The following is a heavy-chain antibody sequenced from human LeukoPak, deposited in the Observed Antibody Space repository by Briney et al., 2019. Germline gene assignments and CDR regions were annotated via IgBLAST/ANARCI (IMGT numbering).Heavy chain of an antibody. CDR1: GGSISSSSYY. CDR3: ARVLPGSGKPGCFDY. J-gene: IGHJ4*02. V-gene: IGHV4-39*07. CDR2: IYYSGST. Sequence: SETLSLTCTVSGGSISSSSYYWGWLRQPPGTGLEWIGSIYYSGSTYYNPSLKRRVTISVDTSKNQFSLKLSSVTAADTAVYYCARVLPGSGKPGCFDYWGQGTLVTVSS. D-gene: IGHD3-10*01.